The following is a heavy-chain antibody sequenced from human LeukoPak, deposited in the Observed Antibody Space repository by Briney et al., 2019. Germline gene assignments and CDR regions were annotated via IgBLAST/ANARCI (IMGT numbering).Heavy chain of an antibody. J-gene: IGHJ4*02. V-gene: IGHV3-21*01. CDR3: ARDQYDFWSGLTMYYFDY. D-gene: IGHD3-3*01. CDR1: GFTFSSYS. Sequence: GGSLRLSCTASGFTFSSYSMNWVRQAPGKGLEWVSSIITSSSYIYYADSVKGRFTISRDNAKNSLYLQMNSLRAEDAAVYYCARDQYDFWSGLTMYYFDYWGQGTLVTVSS. CDR2: IITSSSYI.